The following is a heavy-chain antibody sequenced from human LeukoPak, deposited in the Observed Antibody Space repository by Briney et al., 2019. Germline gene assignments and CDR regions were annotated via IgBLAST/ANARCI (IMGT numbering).Heavy chain of an antibody. CDR3: GRITIFGVVDY. Sequence: SETLSLTCTVSGGSISTSDYYWTWNRQPPGKGLEWIGSVHYIGTTYSSPSLKSRVTMSVDPSKNQFSLKLTSVTAADTAVYYCGRITIFGVVDYWGQGTLVTVSS. CDR2: VHYIGTT. CDR1: GGSISTSDYY. D-gene: IGHD3-3*01. V-gene: IGHV4-39*01. J-gene: IGHJ4*02.